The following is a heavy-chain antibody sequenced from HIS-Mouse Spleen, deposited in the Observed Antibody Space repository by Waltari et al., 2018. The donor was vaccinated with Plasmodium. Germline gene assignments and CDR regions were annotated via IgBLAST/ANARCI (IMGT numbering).Heavy chain of an antibody. J-gene: IGHJ4*02. V-gene: IGHV4-34*01. Sequence: QVQLQQWGAGLLKPSETLSLTCAVYGGSFSGYYWSWIPQPPGKGLEWIGEINHSGSTNYNPSLKSRVTISVDTSKNQFALKLSSVTAADTAVYYCASSGSGSYYYWGQGTLVTVSS. CDR1: GGSFSGYY. CDR2: INHSGST. D-gene: IGHD3-10*01. CDR3: ASSGSGSYYY.